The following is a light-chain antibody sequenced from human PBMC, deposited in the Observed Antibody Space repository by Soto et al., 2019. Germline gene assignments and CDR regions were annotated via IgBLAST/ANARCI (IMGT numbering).Light chain of an antibody. Sequence: EIVMTQSPATLSVSPGERATLSCRASQSVSSNLAWYQQKPGQAPRLLIYGASTRATGIPARFSGSGSGTAFTLTISSLQFEDFAVYYCQQYNNWPFTFGPGTKVYIK. CDR1: QSVSSN. CDR3: QQYNNWPFT. CDR2: GAS. V-gene: IGKV3-15*01. J-gene: IGKJ3*01.